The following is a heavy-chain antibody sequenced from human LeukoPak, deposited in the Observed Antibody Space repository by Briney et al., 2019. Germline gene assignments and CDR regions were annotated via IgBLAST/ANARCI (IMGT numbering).Heavy chain of an antibody. CDR1: GYTFTSYD. CDR3: ARSKKTYYDFWSGSQYYYYGMDV. D-gene: IGHD3-3*01. Sequence: ASVKVSCKASGYTFTSYDINWVRQATGQGLEWMGWMNPNSGNTGYAQKFQGRGTMTRNTSISTAYMELSSPRSEDTAVYYCARSKKTYYDFWSGSQYYYYGMDVWGQGTTVTVSS. CDR2: MNPNSGNT. J-gene: IGHJ6*02. V-gene: IGHV1-8*01.